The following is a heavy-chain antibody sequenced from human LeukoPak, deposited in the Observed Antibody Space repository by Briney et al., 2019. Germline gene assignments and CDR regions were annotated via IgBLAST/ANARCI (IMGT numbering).Heavy chain of an antibody. Sequence: PGGSLRLSCAASGFTFSSYAMSWVRQAPGKGLEWVSAISGSGGSTYYADSVRGRFTISRDNAKNSLYLQMNSLRAEDTAVYYCAREIDYGDYDYWGQGTLVTVSS. V-gene: IGHV3-23*01. D-gene: IGHD4-17*01. CDR2: ISGSGGST. CDR1: GFTFSSYA. J-gene: IGHJ4*02. CDR3: AREIDYGDYDY.